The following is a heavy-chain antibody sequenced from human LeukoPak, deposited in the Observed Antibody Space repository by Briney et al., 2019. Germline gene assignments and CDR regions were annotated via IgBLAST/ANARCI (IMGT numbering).Heavy chain of an antibody. CDR1: EFTFNSYG. D-gene: IGHD2-15*01. V-gene: IGHV3-30*02. CDR3: AKDRRGSCNAGSCYCCDY. CDR2: IRFDGSDE. Sequence: GGSLRLSCTASEFTFNSYGMHWVRQAPGKGLEWVAFIRFDGSDEHYADSVKGRFTISRDKSKNTLYLQMNSLRAEDTAVYYCAKDRRGSCNAGSCYCCDYWGRGALVTVSS. J-gene: IGHJ4*02.